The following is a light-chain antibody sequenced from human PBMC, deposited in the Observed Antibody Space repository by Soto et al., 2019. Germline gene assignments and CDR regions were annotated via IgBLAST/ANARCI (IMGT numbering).Light chain of an antibody. Sequence: AIHMTQSPSSLSASVGDRVTITARASQDIRKDLAWYQQKPGKAPQILIYGASTLQTGVASRFSGSGSATDFTLTISSLQPEDSAAYYCLQDYNYPYTFGQGTKVDI. J-gene: IGKJ2*01. CDR2: GAS. CDR1: QDIRKD. V-gene: IGKV1-6*01. CDR3: LQDYNYPYT.